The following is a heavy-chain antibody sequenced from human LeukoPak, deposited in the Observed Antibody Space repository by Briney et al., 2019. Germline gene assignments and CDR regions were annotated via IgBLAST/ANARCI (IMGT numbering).Heavy chain of an antibody. J-gene: IGHJ4*02. CDR3: ARSNLHPQGGFDY. D-gene: IGHD3-16*01. V-gene: IGHV1-46*01. CDR2: INPSGGST. CDR1: GYTFTSYY. Sequence: ASVKVSCKASGYTFTSYYMHWVRQAPGQGLEWMGIINPSGGSTSYAQKFQGGVTMTRDMSTSTGYMWLRSLRVEDRYVCLSARSNLHPQGGFDYWGQGTLVTVSS.